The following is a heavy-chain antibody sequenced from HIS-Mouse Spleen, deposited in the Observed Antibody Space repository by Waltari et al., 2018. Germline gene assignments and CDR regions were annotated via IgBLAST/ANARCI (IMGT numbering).Heavy chain of an antibody. D-gene: IGHD6-13*01. CDR2: IYYSGST. J-gene: IGHJ2*01. CDR1: GGPISSSSYY. V-gene: IGHV4-39*07. Sequence: QLQLQESGPGLVKPSETLSLTCTVSGGPISSSSYYWGWIRQPPGKGLVWIGSIYYSGSTPDIPTYKSRVTISGDTSKNRFALKLRSVTAADMAVYYCAREIPYSSSWYDWYFDLWGRGTLVTVSS. CDR3: AREIPYSSSWYDWYFDL.